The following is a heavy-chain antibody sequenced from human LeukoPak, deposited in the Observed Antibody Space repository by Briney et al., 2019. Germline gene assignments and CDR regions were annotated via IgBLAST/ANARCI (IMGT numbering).Heavy chain of an antibody. D-gene: IGHD6-19*01. J-gene: IGHJ4*02. V-gene: IGHV3-74*01. Sequence: GGSLRLSCAASGFTFSSYWMHWVRQAPGKGLVWVSRINTDGSSTSYADSVKGRFTISRDNAKNSLYLQMNSLRAEDTALYHCARGSSGWYTTLFDYWGQGTLVTVSS. CDR3: ARGSSGWYTTLFDY. CDR2: INTDGSST. CDR1: GFTFSSYW.